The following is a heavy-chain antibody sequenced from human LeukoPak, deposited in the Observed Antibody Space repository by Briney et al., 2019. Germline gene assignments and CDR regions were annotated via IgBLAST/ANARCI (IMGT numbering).Heavy chain of an antibody. CDR2: ISDGGGRT. J-gene: IGHJ4*02. CDR3: AKGIYGSSRYPFDY. D-gene: IGHD6-19*01. V-gene: IGHV3-23*01. CDR1: GFTFGNFA. Sequence: GGSLRLSCAASGFTFGNFAMGWVRQAPGKGLEWVSVISDGGGRTYYADFVKGRFTISRDNSKNTLYLQMDSLRADDTAVFYCAKGIYGSSRYPFDYWGQGTLVTVSS.